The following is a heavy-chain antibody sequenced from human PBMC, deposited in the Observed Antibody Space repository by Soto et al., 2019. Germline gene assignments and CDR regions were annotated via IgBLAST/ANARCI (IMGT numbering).Heavy chain of an antibody. CDR1: GFTFSSYG. D-gene: IGHD3-3*01. J-gene: IGHJ3*02. Sequence: QVQLVESGGGVVQPGRSLRLSCAASGFTFSSYGMHWVRQAPGKGLEWVAVIWYDGSNKYYADSVKGRFTISRDNSKNTLYLQMNSLRAEDTAVYYCARETTYYYFWSGYSPRLYAFDIWDQGTMVTVSS. V-gene: IGHV3-33*01. CDR2: IWYDGSNK. CDR3: ARETTYYYFWSGYSPRLYAFDI.